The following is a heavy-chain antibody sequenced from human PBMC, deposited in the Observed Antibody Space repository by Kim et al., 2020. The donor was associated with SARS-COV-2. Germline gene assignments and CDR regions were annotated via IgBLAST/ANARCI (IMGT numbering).Heavy chain of an antibody. CDR2: T. Sequence: TNYNPSLKSRVTISVDTSKNQFSLKLSSVTAADTAVYYCASKDRIAAFDYWGQGTLVTVSS. D-gene: IGHD6-6*01. J-gene: IGHJ4*02. CDR3: ASKDRIAAFDY. V-gene: IGHV4-34*01.